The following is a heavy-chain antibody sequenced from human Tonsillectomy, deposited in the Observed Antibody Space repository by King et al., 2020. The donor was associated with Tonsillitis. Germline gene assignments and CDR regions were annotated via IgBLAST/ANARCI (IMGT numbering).Heavy chain of an antibody. D-gene: IGHD3-10*01. Sequence: QLVRSGAEVKKPGASVKVSCKASGYTFTSYGISWVRQAPGQGLEWMGWISAYNGNTNYAQKLQGRVTMTTDTSTSTAYMELRSLRSDDTAVYYCARAGWFGELSTYYYYGMDVWGQGTTVTVSS. CDR1: GYTFTSYG. CDR3: ARAGWFGELSTYYYYGMDV. V-gene: IGHV1-18*01. CDR2: ISAYNGNT. J-gene: IGHJ6*02.